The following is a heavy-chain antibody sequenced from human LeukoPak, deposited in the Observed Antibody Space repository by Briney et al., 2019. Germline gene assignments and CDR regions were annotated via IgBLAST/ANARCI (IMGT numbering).Heavy chain of an antibody. V-gene: IGHV3-66*01. Sequence: GGSLRLSCAASGFTVSTNYMNWVRQAPGKGLEWVSLIYSDGSTYYADSVKGRFTISRDNSKNTLYLQMNSLRPEDTAVYYCAREAEAFDIWGQGTMVTVSS. CDR2: IYSDGST. CDR3: AREAEAFDI. J-gene: IGHJ3*02. CDR1: GFTVSTNY.